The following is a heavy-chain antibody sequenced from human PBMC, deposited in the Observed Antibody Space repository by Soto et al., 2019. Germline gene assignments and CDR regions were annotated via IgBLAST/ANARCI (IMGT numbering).Heavy chain of an antibody. J-gene: IGHJ6*02. CDR1: GGTFSNYP. D-gene: IGHD3-10*01. V-gene: IGHV1-69*18. Sequence: QVQLVQSGAEVKKPGSSVQVSCKAYGGTFSNYPINWVRQAPGQGLEWMGRIIPIFSSTNYAQKFQGRVTITADESTTTAYMELRSLRSEDTAVYYCAREKGAFTVRGVRRLEHFPMDVWGQGTTVTVSS. CDR2: IIPIFSST. CDR3: AREKGAFTVRGVRRLEHFPMDV.